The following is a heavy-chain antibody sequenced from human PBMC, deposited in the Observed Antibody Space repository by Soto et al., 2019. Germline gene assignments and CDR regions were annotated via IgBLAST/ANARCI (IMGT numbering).Heavy chain of an antibody. D-gene: IGHD3-22*01. V-gene: IGHV3-33*01. CDR2: VWYDGSNK. Sequence: QVQLVESGGGVVQPGRSLRLSCSASGFTFSSHGMHWARQAPGKGLEWVAVVWYDGSNKYYADSVKGRFTISRDNYKNTLYLQMNSLRAEDTAVYYCARAYYYDSGAYQNAFDIWGQGTMVTVSS. CDR1: GFTFSSHG. CDR3: ARAYYYDSGAYQNAFDI. J-gene: IGHJ3*02.